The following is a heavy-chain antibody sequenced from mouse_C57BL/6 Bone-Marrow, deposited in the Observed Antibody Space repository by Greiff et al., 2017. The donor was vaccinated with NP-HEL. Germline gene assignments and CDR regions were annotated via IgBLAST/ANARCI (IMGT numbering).Heavy chain of an antibody. CDR1: GYTFTSYW. CDR2: IDPSDSYT. CDR3: AREWYFDV. J-gene: IGHJ1*03. Sequence: QVQLQQPGAELVMPGASVKLSCKASGYTFTSYWMHWVKQRPGQGLEWIGEIDPSDSYTNYNQKFKGKSTLTVDKSSSTAYMQLSSLTSEDSAVYYGAREWYFDVWGTGTTVTVSS. V-gene: IGHV1-69*01.